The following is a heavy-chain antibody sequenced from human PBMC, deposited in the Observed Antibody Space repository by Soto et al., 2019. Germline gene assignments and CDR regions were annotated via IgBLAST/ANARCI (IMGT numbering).Heavy chain of an antibody. J-gene: IGHJ6*02. V-gene: IGHV3-21*01. CDR1: GFTFSSYS. CDR3: ARDRGNGFGELLPRNYYYYYGMDV. Sequence: GGSLRLSCAASGFTFSSYSMNWVRQAPGKGLEWVSSISSSSSYIYYADSVKGRFTISRDNAKNSLYLQMNSLRAEDTAVYYCARDRGNGFGELLPRNYYYYYGMDVWGQGTTVTVSS. CDR2: ISSSSSYI. D-gene: IGHD3-10*01.